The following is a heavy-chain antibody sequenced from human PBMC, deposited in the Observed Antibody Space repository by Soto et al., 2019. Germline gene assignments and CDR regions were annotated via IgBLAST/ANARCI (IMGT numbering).Heavy chain of an antibody. V-gene: IGHV1-18*01. CDR2: ISAYNGNT. J-gene: IGHJ6*02. CDR1: GYKFISHS. Sequence: ASVKVSCKSSGYKFISHSITWVRQAPGQGLEWMGRISAYNGNTNYAQKLQGRFTMTTDTSTNTAYMELRSLRSDDTAVYYCARGAFCGGAPGCRDMDVWGQGTTVTVSS. CDR3: ARGAFCGGAPGCRDMDV. D-gene: IGHD2-21*01.